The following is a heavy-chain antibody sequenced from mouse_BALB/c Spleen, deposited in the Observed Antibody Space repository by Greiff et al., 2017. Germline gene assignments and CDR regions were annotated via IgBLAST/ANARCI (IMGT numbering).Heavy chain of an antibody. Sequence: VHVKQSGGGLVQPGGSRKLSCAASGFTFSSFGMHWVRQAPEKGLEWVAYISSGSSTIYYADTVKGRFTISRDNPKNTLFLQMTSLRSEDTAMYYCARDNFGEMDYWGQGTSVTVSS. D-gene: IGHD2-13*01. V-gene: IGHV5-17*02. CDR2: ISSGSSTI. CDR1: GFTFSSFG. J-gene: IGHJ4*01. CDR3: ARDNFGEMDY.